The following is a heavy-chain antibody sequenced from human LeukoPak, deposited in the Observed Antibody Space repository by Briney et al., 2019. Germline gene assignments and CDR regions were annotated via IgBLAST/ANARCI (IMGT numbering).Heavy chain of an antibody. Sequence: GGSLRLSCAASGFTFSSYAMSWVRQAPGKGLEWVSAISGSGGSTYYADSVKGRFTISRDNSKNTLYLQMNSLRAEDTAVYYCAKADRPGDYYYYAMDVWGQETTVTVSS. D-gene: IGHD1-14*01. J-gene: IGHJ6*02. CDR1: GFTFSSYA. CDR2: ISGSGGST. V-gene: IGHV3-23*01. CDR3: AKADRPGDYYYYAMDV.